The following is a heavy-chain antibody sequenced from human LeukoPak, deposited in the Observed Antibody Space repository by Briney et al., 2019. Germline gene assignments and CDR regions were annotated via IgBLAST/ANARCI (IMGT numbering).Heavy chain of an antibody. CDR1: GYTFTGYY. Sequence: ASVKVSCKASGYTFTGYYMHWVRQAPGQGLEWMGRINPNSGGTNYAQKFQGRVTMTRDTSISTAYMELSRLRSDDTAVYYCARAMAGYSSGWYGFDYWGQGTLVTVSS. CDR2: INPNSGGT. D-gene: IGHD6-19*01. J-gene: IGHJ4*02. V-gene: IGHV1-2*06. CDR3: ARAMAGYSSGWYGFDY.